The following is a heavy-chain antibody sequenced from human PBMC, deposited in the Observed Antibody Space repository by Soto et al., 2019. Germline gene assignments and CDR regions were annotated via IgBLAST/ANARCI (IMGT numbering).Heavy chain of an antibody. V-gene: IGHV3-13*04. CDR2: IGTAGDT. CDR1: GFTFSSYD. J-gene: IGHJ6*02. D-gene: IGHD3-10*01. Sequence: PGASLRLSCAASGFTFSSYDMHWVRQATGKGLEWVSAIGTAGDTYYPGSVKGRFTISRENAKNSLYLQMNSLRAGDTAVYYCARGSYYGSGSYYIPRDYYYYGMDVWGQGT. CDR3: ARGSYYGSGSYYIPRDYYYYGMDV.